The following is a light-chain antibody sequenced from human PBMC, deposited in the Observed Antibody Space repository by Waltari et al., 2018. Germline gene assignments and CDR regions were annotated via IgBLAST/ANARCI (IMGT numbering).Light chain of an antibody. V-gene: IGKV3-11*01. J-gene: IGKJ4*01. CDR2: HAS. CDR1: QSLSNY. Sequence: EIVLTQSPATLSLSPGERATLSCRASQSLSNYLAWYQQKPGQAPRLLISHASSRATGVPARFSGSGSGTDFTLTISSLEPEDSAVYYCQQRSVRRAFGGGTKVEIK. CDR3: QQRSVRRA.